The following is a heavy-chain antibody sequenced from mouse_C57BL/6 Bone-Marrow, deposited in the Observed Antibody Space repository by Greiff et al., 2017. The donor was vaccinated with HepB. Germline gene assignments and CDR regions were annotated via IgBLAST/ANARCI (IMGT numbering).Heavy chain of an antibody. Sequence: VQLVESGPGLVAPSQSLSITCTVSGFSLTSYAISWVRQPPGKGLEWLGVIWTGGGTNYNSALKSRLSISKDNSKSQVFLKMNSLQTDDTARYYCARNLYYGSSPHWYFDVWGTGTTVTVSS. V-gene: IGHV2-9-1*01. CDR1: GFSLTSYA. CDR2: IWTGGGT. CDR3: ARNLYYGSSPHWYFDV. D-gene: IGHD1-1*01. J-gene: IGHJ1*03.